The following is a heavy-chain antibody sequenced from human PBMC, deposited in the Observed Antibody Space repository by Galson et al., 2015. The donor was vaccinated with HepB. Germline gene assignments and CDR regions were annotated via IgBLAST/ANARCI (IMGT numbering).Heavy chain of an antibody. J-gene: IGHJ6*02. V-gene: IGHV3-48*04. CDR2: ISSSSSTI. CDR3: ARRPRWELTYYYYYGMDV. D-gene: IGHD1-26*01. Sequence: SLRLSCAASGFTFSSYSMNWVRQAPGKGLEWVSYISSSSSTIYHADSVKGRFTISRDNAKNSLYLQMNSLRAEDTAVYYCARRPRWELTYYYYYGMDVWGQGTTVTVSS. CDR1: GFTFSSYS.